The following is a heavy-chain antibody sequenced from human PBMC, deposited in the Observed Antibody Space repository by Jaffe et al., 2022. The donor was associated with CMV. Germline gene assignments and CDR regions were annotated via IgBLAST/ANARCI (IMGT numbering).Heavy chain of an antibody. Sequence: EVQLVESGGGLVQPGGSLRLSCAASGFTFSSYSMNWVRQAPGKGLEWVSYISSSSSTIYYADSVKGRFTISRDNAKNSLYLQMNSLRDEDTAVYYCARGPGKGYRFFTLGWFDPWGQGTLVTVSS. D-gene: IGHD3-16*02. J-gene: IGHJ5*02. CDR2: ISSSSSTI. V-gene: IGHV3-48*02. CDR1: GFTFSSYS. CDR3: ARGPGKGYRFFTLGWFDP.